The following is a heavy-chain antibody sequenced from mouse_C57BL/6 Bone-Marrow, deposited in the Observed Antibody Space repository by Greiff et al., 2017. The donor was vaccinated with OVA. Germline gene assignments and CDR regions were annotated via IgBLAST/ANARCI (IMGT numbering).Heavy chain of an antibody. V-gene: IGHV1-54*01. CDR2: INPGSGGT. CDR3: ARWNYSNYGFAY. Sequence: QVQLQQSGAELVRPGTSVKVSCKASGYAFTNYLIEWVKQRPGQGLEWIGVINPGSGGTNYNEKFKGKATLTADKSSSTAYMQLSSLTSEDSAVYCCARWNYSNYGFAYWGQGTLVTVSA. CDR1: GYAFTNYL. J-gene: IGHJ3*01. D-gene: IGHD2-5*01.